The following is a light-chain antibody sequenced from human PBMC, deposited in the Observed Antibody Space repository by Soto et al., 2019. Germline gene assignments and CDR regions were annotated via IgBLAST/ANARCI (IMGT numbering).Light chain of an antibody. CDR2: AAS. J-gene: IGKJ1*01. CDR3: QQGYSNPWT. V-gene: IGKV1-39*01. Sequence: DIQMTQSPSSLSASVGDSVTIPCLASQSVNTYLHWYQQKAGQAPKLLIYAASNLQSGVPSRFSGRGSGTDFTLTVESLQPEDFATYYCQQGYSNPWTFGQGTKVDIK. CDR1: QSVNTY.